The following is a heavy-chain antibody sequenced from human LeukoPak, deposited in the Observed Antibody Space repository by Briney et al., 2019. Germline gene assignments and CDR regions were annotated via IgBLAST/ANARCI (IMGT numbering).Heavy chain of an antibody. Sequence: ASVKVSCKTSGYTVTNYAISWVRQAPGQGLEWMGWITAYNGNTNYAQKLQGRVTMTTDTSTRTAYMELRSLRSDDTAVYYCAKGGNGYVDYWGQGTLVTVSS. CDR1: GYTVTNYA. J-gene: IGHJ4*02. CDR2: ITAYNGNT. V-gene: IGHV1-18*04. D-gene: IGHD3-16*01. CDR3: AKGGNGYVDY.